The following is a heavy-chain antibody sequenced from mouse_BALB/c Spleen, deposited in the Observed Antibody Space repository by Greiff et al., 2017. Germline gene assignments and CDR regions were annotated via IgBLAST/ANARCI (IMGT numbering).Heavy chain of an antibody. J-gene: IGHJ4*01. Sequence: QVQLKQSGAELARPGASVKMSCKASGYTFTSYTMHWVKQRPGQGLEWIGYINPSSGYTNYNQKFKDKATLTADKSSSTAYMQLSSLTSEDSAVYYCARLVEALYAMDYWGQGTSVTVSS. CDR2: INPSSGYT. CDR3: ARLVEALYAMDY. V-gene: IGHV1-4*01. D-gene: IGHD2-10*02. CDR1: GYTFTSYT.